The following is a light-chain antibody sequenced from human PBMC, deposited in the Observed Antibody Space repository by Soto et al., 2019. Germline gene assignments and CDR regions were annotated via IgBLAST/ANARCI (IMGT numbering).Light chain of an antibody. V-gene: IGKV3D-20*01. CDR2: DAS. CDR3: QQYGSSQGLT. Sequence: EIVLTQSPATLSLSPGERATLSCGASQSVSSSYLAWYQQKPGLAPRLLIYDASSRATGIPDRFSGSGSGTDFTLTISRLEPEDFALYYCQQYGSSQGLTFGGGTKVEIK. CDR1: QSVSSSY. J-gene: IGKJ4*01.